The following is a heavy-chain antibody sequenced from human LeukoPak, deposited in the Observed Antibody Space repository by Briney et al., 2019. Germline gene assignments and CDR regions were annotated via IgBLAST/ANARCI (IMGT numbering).Heavy chain of an antibody. V-gene: IGHV4-31*03. Sequence: SETLSLTCTVSGGSISSGGYYWSWIRQHPGKGLEWIGYIYYSGSTYYNPSLKSRVTISVDTSKNQFSLKLSSVTAADTAVYYCARGNQWLLGFRAFDIWGQGTMVTVSS. D-gene: IGHD3-22*01. J-gene: IGHJ3*02. CDR2: IYYSGST. CDR3: ARGNQWLLGFRAFDI. CDR1: GGSISSGGYY.